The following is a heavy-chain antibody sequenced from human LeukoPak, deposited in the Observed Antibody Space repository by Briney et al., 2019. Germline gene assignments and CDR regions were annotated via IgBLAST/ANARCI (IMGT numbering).Heavy chain of an antibody. CDR1: GFTFSSYG. Sequence: GGSLRLSCAASGFTFSSYGMHWVRQAPGKGLEWVAVISYDGSNKYYADSVKGRFTISRDNSKNTLYLQMNSLRAEDTAVYYCAREYRDTVATIKAFDIWGQGTMVTVSS. V-gene: IGHV3-30*19. CDR3: AREYRDTVATIKAFDI. D-gene: IGHD5-12*01. J-gene: IGHJ3*02. CDR2: ISYDGSNK.